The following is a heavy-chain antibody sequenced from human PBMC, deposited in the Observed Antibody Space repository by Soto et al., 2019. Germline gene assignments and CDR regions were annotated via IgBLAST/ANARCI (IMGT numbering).Heavy chain of an antibody. Sequence: EVQLLESGGGLVQPGGSLRLSCAASGFTFSSYAMSWVRQAPGKGLEWVSAISGSGGSTYYEDSVKGRFTISRDNSKNTLNLQMNSLRAEDTAVYYCAKEKDFWSGYFVYWGQGTLVTVSS. CDR3: AKEKDFWSGYFVY. CDR2: ISGSGGST. V-gene: IGHV3-23*01. CDR1: GFTFSSYA. D-gene: IGHD3-3*01. J-gene: IGHJ4*02.